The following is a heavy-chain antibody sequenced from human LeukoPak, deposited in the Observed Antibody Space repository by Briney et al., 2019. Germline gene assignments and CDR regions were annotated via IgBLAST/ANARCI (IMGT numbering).Heavy chain of an antibody. Sequence: ASVKVSCKAFGYTFTSYDINWVRQATGQGLEWMGWMNPNSGNTGYAQKFQGRVTMTRNTSISTAYMELSSLRSEDTAVYYCARGPQILVVPAAMHLDYWGQGTLVTVSS. CDR3: ARGPQILVVPAAMHLDY. CDR1: GYTFTSYD. J-gene: IGHJ4*02. D-gene: IGHD2-2*01. CDR2: MNPNSGNT. V-gene: IGHV1-8*01.